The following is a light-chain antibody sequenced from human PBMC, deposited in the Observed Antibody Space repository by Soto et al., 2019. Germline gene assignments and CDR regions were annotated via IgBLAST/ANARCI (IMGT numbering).Light chain of an antibody. CDR2: GAS. CDR1: QSVSSSY. Sequence: EIVLTQSPGTLSLSPGERATLSCRASQSVSSSYLAWYQHKPGQAPRLLIYGASSRATGIPDRFSGSGSGTDFTLTFSRLEPEDFAVYYCQQYGSSPHTCGQGTKLEIK. V-gene: IGKV3-20*01. J-gene: IGKJ2*01. CDR3: QQYGSSPHT.